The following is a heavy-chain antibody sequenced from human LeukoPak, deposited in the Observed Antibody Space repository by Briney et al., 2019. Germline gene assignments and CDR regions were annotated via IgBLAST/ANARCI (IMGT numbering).Heavy chain of an antibody. V-gene: IGHV4-59*01. CDR3: ARSNYGSGSYLYYGMDV. CDR2: IYYSGST. D-gene: IGHD3-10*01. Sequence: SETLSLTCTVSGGSISSYYWSWIRQPPGKGLGCSGDIYYSGSTNYNPSLKSRVTISVDTSKNQFSLKLSSVTAADTAVYYCARSNYGSGSYLYYGMDVWGQGTTVTVSS. CDR1: GGSISSYY. J-gene: IGHJ6*02.